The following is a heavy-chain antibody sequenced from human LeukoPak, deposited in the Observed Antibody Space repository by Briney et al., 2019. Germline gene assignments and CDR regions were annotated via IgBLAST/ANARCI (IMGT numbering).Heavy chain of an antibody. D-gene: IGHD3-3*01. J-gene: IGHJ5*02. CDR2: IYYSGTT. V-gene: IGHV4-39*07. Sequence: PSETLSLTCTVSGASISSSTYYWAWIRQPPGKGPVWIASIYYSGTTYYNPSLKSRVTISVDTSKNQFSLNVRSVTAADTAVYYCARDFWSGSNWFDPWGQGTLVTVSS. CDR3: ARDFWSGSNWFDP. CDR1: GASISSSTYY.